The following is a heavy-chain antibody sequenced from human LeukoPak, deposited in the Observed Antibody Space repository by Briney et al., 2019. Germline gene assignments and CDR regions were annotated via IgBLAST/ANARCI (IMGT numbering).Heavy chain of an antibody. D-gene: IGHD2-2*01. Sequence: GGSLRLSCAASGFTFSSYSMNWVRQAPGKGLEWVSSISSSSSYIYYADSVKGRFTISRDNAKNSLYLQMNSLRAEDTAVYYCARSLSVVPAFDYWGQGTLVTVSS. J-gene: IGHJ4*02. CDR3: ARSLSVVPAFDY. CDR1: GFTFSSYS. V-gene: IGHV3-21*01. CDR2: ISSSSSYI.